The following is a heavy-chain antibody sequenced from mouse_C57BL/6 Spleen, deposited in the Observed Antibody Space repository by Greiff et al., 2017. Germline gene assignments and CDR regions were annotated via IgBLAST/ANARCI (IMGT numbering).Heavy chain of an antibody. CDR1: GFTFSSYG. CDR3: ARLVTGFDY. V-gene: IGHV5-6*01. D-gene: IGHD4-1*01. CDR2: ISSGGSYT. Sequence: EVKVVESGGDLVKPGGSLKLSCAASGFTFSSYGMSWVRQTPDKRLEWVATISSGGSYTYYPDSVQGRFTISRDNAKNTLYLQMSSLKSEDTAMYYCARLVTGFDYWGQGTTLTVSS. J-gene: IGHJ2*01.